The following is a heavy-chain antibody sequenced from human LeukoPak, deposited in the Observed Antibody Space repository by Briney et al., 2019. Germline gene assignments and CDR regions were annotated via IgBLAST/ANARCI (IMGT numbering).Heavy chain of an antibody. CDR3: ATLAMIVVVRGSHYYDMDV. CDR1: GFPFSSYS. J-gene: IGHJ6*02. Sequence: PGGSLRLSCAASGFPFSSYSMNWVRQAPGKGLEWVSYISSSSGTIYPDSVKGRFTISRDNAKNSLYLQMNSLRDEDTAVYYCATLAMIVVVRGSHYYDMDVWGQGTTVTVSS. V-gene: IGHV3-48*02. CDR2: ISSSSGTI. D-gene: IGHD3-22*01.